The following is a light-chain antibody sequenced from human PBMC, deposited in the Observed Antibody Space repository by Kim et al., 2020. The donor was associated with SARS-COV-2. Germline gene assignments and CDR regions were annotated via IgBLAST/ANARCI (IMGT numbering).Light chain of an antibody. CDR3: QQSYGTPFT. CDR2: AAS. Sequence: DIQMTQSPSSLSASVGDRVTITCRASQSISSYLNWYQQKPGKAPKLLIYAASNLQSVVPSRFSGSGSGTDFTLTISSLQPEDFATYYCQQSYGTPFTFGPGTKVDIK. V-gene: IGKV1-39*01. CDR1: QSISSY. J-gene: IGKJ3*01.